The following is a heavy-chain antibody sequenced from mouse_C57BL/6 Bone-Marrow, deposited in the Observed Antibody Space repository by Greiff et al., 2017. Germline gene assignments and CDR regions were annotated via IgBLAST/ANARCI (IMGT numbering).Heavy chain of an antibody. D-gene: IGHD2-5*01. CDR2: ISDGGSYT. CDR3: ARERYSNYDYAMDY. Sequence: EVKLVESGGGLVKPGGSLKLSCAASGFTFSSYAMSWVRQTPEKRLEWVATISDGGSYTSYPANVKGRFTISRDNAKNNLYLQMSHLKSEDTAMYYCARERYSNYDYAMDYWGQGTSVTVSS. CDR1: GFTFSSYA. J-gene: IGHJ4*01. V-gene: IGHV5-4*01.